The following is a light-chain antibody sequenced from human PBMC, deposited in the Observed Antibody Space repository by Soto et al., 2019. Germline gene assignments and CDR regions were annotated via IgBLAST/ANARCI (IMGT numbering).Light chain of an antibody. CDR2: DAS. J-gene: IGKJ4*01. Sequence: EIVLTQSPATLSLSPGESATLSCRASESVSSYLAWYQQKPGQAPRLLIYDASNRATGIPARFSGSGSGTDFTLTISSLEPEDFAVYYCQQRSNWPLTFGGGTRWIS. CDR1: ESVSSY. CDR3: QQRSNWPLT. V-gene: IGKV3-11*01.